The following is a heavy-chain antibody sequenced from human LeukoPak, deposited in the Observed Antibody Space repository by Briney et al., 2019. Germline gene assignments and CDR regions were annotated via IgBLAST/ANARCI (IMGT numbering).Heavy chain of an antibody. CDR1: GYTLTELS. Sequence: GASVTVSCTVSGYTLTELSMHWVRQAPGKGLEWVGGFDPEDGETIYAQKFQGRVTMTEDTSTDTAYMELSSLRSEDTAVYYCATQGVVVTAVEIHFDYWGQGTLVTVSS. J-gene: IGHJ4*02. V-gene: IGHV1-24*01. D-gene: IGHD2-21*02. CDR2: FDPEDGET. CDR3: ATQGVVVTAVEIHFDY.